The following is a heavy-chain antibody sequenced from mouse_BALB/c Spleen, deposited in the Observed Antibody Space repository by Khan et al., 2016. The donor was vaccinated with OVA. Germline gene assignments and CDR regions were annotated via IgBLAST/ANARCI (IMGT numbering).Heavy chain of an antibody. V-gene: IGHV5-6-3*01. J-gene: IGHJ3*01. CDR2: INSNGGST. Sequence: EVELVESGGGLVQPGGSLKLSCAASGFTFSSYGMSWVRQTPDKRLELVATINSNGGSTYYPDSVQGRFTISRDNAKNTLYLQMSRLKSEYTAMYYCAREYYGYDGPFAYWGQGTLVTVSA. CDR1: GFTFSSYG. CDR3: AREYYGYDGPFAY. D-gene: IGHD2-2*01.